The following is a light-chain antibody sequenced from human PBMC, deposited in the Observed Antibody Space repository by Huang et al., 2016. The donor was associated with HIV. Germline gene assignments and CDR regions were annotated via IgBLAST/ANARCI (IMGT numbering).Light chain of an antibody. Sequence: DIVLTQSPATLSLSPGERATVSCRASQSVSTFLAWYHRKPGQAPRLLIFDASNRASGVPARFSGTGSGTDFTLTISSLEPSDVAVYYCQQHSYWPITFGRGTRLEI. CDR1: QSVSTF. J-gene: IGKJ5*01. V-gene: IGKV3-11*01. CDR3: QQHSYWPIT. CDR2: DAS.